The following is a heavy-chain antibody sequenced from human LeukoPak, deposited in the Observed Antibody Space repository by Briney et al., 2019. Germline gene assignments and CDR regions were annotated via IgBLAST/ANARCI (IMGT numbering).Heavy chain of an antibody. CDR2: IKQDGSEK. Sequence: GGSLRLSCAASGFTFSSYWMSWVRQAPGKGLEWVANIKQDGSEKYYVDSVKGRFTISRDNAKNSLYLQMNSLRAEDTAVYYCARDLGDYDFWSGSFDYWGQGTLVTVSS. V-gene: IGHV3-7*01. J-gene: IGHJ4*02. CDR1: GFTFSSYW. CDR3: ARDLGDYDFWSGSFDY. D-gene: IGHD3-3*01.